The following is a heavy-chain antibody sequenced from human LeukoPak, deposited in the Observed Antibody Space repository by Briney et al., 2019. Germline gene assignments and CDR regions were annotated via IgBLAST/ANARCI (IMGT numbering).Heavy chain of an antibody. CDR1: GYSISSGYY. CDR3: ARNMVRGVIINY. V-gene: IGHV4-38-2*02. D-gene: IGHD3-10*01. Sequence: SETLSLTCTVSGYSISSGYYWGWIRPPPGKGLEWIGSSYHSGSTYYNPSLKSRVTISVDTSKNQFSLKLSSVTAADTAVYYCARNMVRGVIINYWGQGTLVTVSS. J-gene: IGHJ4*02. CDR2: SYHSGST.